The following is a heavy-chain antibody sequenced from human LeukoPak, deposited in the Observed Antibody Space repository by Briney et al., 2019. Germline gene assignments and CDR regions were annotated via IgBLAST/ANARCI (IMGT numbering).Heavy chain of an antibody. J-gene: IGHJ4*02. CDR1: GFTFTSYD. D-gene: IGHD2-15*01. V-gene: IGHV1-18*01. Sequence: ASVKVSCRASGFTFTSYDINWVRQSTGQGLEWMGWISAYNGNTNYAQKLQGRVTMTTDTSTSTAYMELRSLRSDDTAVYYCAKMGGIYCSGGSCYADYWGQGTLVTVSS. CDR3: AKMGGIYCSGGSCYADY. CDR2: ISAYNGNT.